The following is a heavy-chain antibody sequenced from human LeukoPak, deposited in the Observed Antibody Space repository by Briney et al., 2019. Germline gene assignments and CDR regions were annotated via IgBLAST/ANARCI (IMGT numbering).Heavy chain of an antibody. CDR3: ARVSRRYSSGWYPLYYFDY. CDR1: GGSISSYY. D-gene: IGHD6-19*01. CDR2: IYYSGST. Sequence: PSETLSLTCTVSGGSISSYYWSWLRQPPGKGLECIGYIYYSGSTNYNPSLKSRVTISVDTSKNQFSLKLSSVTAADTAVYYCARVSRRYSSGWYPLYYFDYWGQGTLVTVSS. V-gene: IGHV4-59*01. J-gene: IGHJ4*02.